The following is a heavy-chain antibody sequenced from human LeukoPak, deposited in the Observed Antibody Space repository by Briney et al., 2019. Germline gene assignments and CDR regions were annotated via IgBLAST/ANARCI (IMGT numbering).Heavy chain of an antibody. CDR2: IIPIFGTA. Sequence: SVKLSCKASGGTFSSYAISWVRHAPGQGLEWMGAIIPIFGTANYAQKFQGRVTITTDESTSTAYMELSSLRSEDTAVYYCAREYGEGYYYYYMDVWGKGTTVTVSS. CDR3: AREYGEGYYYYYMDV. D-gene: IGHD4-17*01. CDR1: GGTFSSYA. V-gene: IGHV1-69*05. J-gene: IGHJ6*03.